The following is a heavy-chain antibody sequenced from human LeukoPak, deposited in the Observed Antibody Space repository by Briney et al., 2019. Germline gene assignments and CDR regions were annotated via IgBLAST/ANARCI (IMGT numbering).Heavy chain of an antibody. CDR2: IYYSGST. CDR3: ARDKVPHCSSTSCYVSYYYGMDV. V-gene: IGHV4-39*02. J-gene: IGHJ6*04. D-gene: IGHD2-2*01. Sequence: SETLSLTCTVSGGSMSSSGDSWGWSRQPPGKGLEWIGTIYYSGSTYYTPSLKSRVTISVDTSKNQFSLKLTSVTAADTAVYYCARDKVPHCSSTSCYVSYYYGMDVWGKGTTVTVSS. CDR1: GGSMSSSGDS.